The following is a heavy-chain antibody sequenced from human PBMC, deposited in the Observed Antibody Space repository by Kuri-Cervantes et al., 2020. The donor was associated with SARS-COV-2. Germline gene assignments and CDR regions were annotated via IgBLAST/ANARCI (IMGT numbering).Heavy chain of an antibody. Sequence: GSLRLSCTVSGGSISSSSYYWGWIRQPPGKGLEWIGSIYYSGSTYYNPSLKSRVTISVDTSKNQFSLKLSSVTTADTAVYYCARAGEWLFGDAFDIWGQGTMVTVSS. V-gene: IGHV4-39*07. CDR2: IYYSGST. CDR1: GGSISSSSYY. J-gene: IGHJ3*02. D-gene: IGHD3-3*01. CDR3: ARAGEWLFGDAFDI.